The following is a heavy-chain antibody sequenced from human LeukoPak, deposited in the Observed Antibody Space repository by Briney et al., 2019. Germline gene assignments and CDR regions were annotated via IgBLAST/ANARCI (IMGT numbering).Heavy chain of an antibody. CDR2: INSDGSST. V-gene: IGHV3-74*01. CDR1: GFTFSSYW. D-gene: IGHD4-23*01. J-gene: IGHJ3*02. CDR3: SSGNSHAFDI. Sequence: GGSLRLSCAASGFTFSSYWMHWVRHAPGKGLVWVSRINSDGSSTSYADSVKGRFTISRDNAKNTLYLQMNNLRAEDTAVYYCSSGNSHAFDIWGQGTMGTVSS.